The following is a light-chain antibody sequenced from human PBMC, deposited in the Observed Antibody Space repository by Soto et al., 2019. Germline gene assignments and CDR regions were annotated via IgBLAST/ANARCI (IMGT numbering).Light chain of an antibody. V-gene: IGKV1-39*01. CDR2: AAS. CDR1: QSISSY. CDR3: QQSYTIPPT. J-gene: IGKJ1*01. Sequence: DIQMTQSPSSLSASVGDRVTITCRASQSISSYLNWYQQKPGKAPKYLISAASSLRSGVPSRFSGSGSGTEFTLTIRSLQPEDFATYYCQQSYTIPPTFGQGTKVEIK.